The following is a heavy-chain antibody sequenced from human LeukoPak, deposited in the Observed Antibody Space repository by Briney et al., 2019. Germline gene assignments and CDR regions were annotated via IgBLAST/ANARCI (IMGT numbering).Heavy chain of an antibody. V-gene: IGHV3-21*01. CDR1: GFXFTSCD. CDR3: ARASMTTVVTPLDY. Sequence: PGGSLRLSCEASGFXFTSCDINWVRQAPGKGLEWVSSISSSGNYIYYADSVKGRFTISRDNAKNSLYLQMNSLRAEDTAVYYCARASMTTVVTPLDYWGQGTLVIVSS. CDR2: ISSSGNYI. D-gene: IGHD4-23*01. J-gene: IGHJ4*02.